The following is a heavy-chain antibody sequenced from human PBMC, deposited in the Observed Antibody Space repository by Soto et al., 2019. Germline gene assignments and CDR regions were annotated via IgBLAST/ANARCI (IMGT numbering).Heavy chain of an antibody. CDR2: IYPGDSDT. CDR3: ARHGRYYYVMDV. V-gene: IGHV5-51*01. J-gene: IGHJ6*02. Sequence: GGSLKISCTGSGYSFTSYCIGWVRQMPGKGLEWVGIIYPGDSDTRYSPSFQGQVTTSADKSISTAYLQWSSLKASDTAMYYCARHGRYYYVMDVWGQGTKVTVYS. CDR1: GYSFTSYC. D-gene: IGHD1-26*01.